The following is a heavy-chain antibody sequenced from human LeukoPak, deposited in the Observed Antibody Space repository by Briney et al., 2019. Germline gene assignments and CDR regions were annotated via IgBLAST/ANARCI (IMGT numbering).Heavy chain of an antibody. CDR3: ARLISARIDD. J-gene: IGHJ4*02. V-gene: IGHV4-39*01. Sequence: PSETLSLTCTVSGGSISSSSYSWGWIRQPPGKGLEWIGNIYYSGSTYYNPSLKSRLTISVDTSKNQFSLKLSSVTAADTAVYYCARLISARIDDWGQGTLVPVSS. CDR1: GGSISSSSYS. CDR2: IYYSGST. D-gene: IGHD2/OR15-2a*01.